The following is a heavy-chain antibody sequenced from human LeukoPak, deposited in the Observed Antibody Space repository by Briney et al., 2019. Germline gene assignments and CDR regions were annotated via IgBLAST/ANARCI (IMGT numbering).Heavy chain of an antibody. Sequence: GGPLRLSCAASGFTVSSNYMSWVRKAPGKGLEWVSSITPSSTYMFYADSVRGRFTISRDNAENSLYLQMNSLRAEDTAVYYCAELGITMIGGVWGKGTTVTISS. CDR1: GFTVSSNY. D-gene: IGHD3-10*02. V-gene: IGHV3-21*01. J-gene: IGHJ6*04. CDR2: ITPSSTYM. CDR3: AELGITMIGGV.